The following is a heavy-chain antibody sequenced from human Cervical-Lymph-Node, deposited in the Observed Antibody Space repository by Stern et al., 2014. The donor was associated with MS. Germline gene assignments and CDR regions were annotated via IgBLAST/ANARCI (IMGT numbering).Heavy chain of an antibody. CDR3: ASAYSSSHYYFDY. Sequence: VQLVGSGGGVVQPGRSLRLSCAASGFSFSRYAMHWVRQAPGKGLEWVALIWYDGSNPYYADSVTGRFTISRDNFKNTLYLQMNSLRAEDTAVYYCASAYSSSHYYFDYWGQGTLVTVSS. CDR1: GFSFSRYA. J-gene: IGHJ4*02. D-gene: IGHD6-13*01. V-gene: IGHV3-33*01. CDR2: IWYDGSNP.